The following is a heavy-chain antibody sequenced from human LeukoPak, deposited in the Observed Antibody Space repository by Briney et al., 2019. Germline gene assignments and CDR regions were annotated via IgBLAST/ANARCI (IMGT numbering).Heavy chain of an antibody. Sequence: ASVKVSCKASGYTFTSYDINWVRQATGQGLEWMGWMNPNSGNTGYAQKFQGRVTMTRNTSISTAYMELSSLRSEDTAVYYCARDAHYDILTGYNRHWYFDLWGRGTLVTVSS. V-gene: IGHV1-8*01. CDR3: ARDAHYDILTGYNRHWYFDL. J-gene: IGHJ2*01. CDR1: GYTFTSYD. CDR2: MNPNSGNT. D-gene: IGHD3-9*01.